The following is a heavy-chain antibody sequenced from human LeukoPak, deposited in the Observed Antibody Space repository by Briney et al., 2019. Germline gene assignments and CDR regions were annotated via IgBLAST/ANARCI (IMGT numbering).Heavy chain of an antibody. CDR2: IRQDGSEK. Sequence: PGGSLRFSCAVSGFTFSNYWMSWVRQAPGKGLEWVANIRQDGSEKNYVDSVKGRFTISRDNAKNSLYLQMNSLRAEDTAVYYCATDKIKVGATGASDIWGQGTMVTVSS. CDR1: GFTFSNYW. CDR3: ATDKIKVGATGASDI. D-gene: IGHD1-26*01. V-gene: IGHV3-7*01. J-gene: IGHJ3*02.